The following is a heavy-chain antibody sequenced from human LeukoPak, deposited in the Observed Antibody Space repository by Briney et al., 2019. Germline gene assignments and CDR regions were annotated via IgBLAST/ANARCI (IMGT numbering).Heavy chain of an antibody. V-gene: IGHV1-69*05. Sequence: ASVKVSCKASGGTFSSHAIAWVRQAPGQGPEWMGGIIPISGTANYARKFQGRVTITTDESTSTAYMELSSLTSDDTAVYYCARGLQYQLLKALGYYYMDVWGEGTTVTVSS. J-gene: IGHJ6*03. CDR2: IIPISGTA. D-gene: IGHD2-2*01. CDR1: GGTFSSHA. CDR3: ARGLQYQLLKALGYYYMDV.